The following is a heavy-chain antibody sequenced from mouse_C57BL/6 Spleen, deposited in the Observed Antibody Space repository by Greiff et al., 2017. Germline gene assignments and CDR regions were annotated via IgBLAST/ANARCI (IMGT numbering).Heavy chain of an antibody. J-gene: IGHJ3*01. D-gene: IGHD3-1*01. V-gene: IGHV1-81*01. CDR3: ARRGLRGSIAY. Sequence: QVQLKQSGAELARPGASVKLSCKASGYTFTSYGISWVKQRTGQGLEWIGEIYPRSGNTYYNEKFKGKATLTADKSSSTAYMELRSLTSEDSAVYFCARRGLRGSIAYWGQGTLVTVSA. CDR1: GYTFTSYG. CDR2: IYPRSGNT.